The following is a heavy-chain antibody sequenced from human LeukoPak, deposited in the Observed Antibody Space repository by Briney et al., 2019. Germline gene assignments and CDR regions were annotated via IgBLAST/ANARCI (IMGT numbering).Heavy chain of an antibody. CDR1: GGSFSGYY. Sequence: KPSETLSLTCAVYGGSFSGYYWSWIRQPPGKGLEWIGEINHSGSTNYNPSLKSRVTISVDTSKNQFSLKLSSVTAADTAVYYCARGTLPGYSSSGYKSGKGSFDYWGQGTLVTVSS. D-gene: IGHD6-13*01. J-gene: IGHJ4*02. CDR2: INHSGST. CDR3: ARGTLPGYSSSGYKSGKGSFDY. V-gene: IGHV4-34*01.